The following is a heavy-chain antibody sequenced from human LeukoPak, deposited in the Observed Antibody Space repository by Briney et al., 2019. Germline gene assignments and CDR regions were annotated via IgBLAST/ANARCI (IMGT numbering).Heavy chain of an antibody. Sequence: PGGSLRLSCAASGFTFNSYGMHWFRQTPGKGLEWVAFIRYDGSNKYYGDSVKGRFTISRDNSKNTLYLQMNSLRAEDTAVYYCAKDYGISGTGGAWLDPWGQGTLVTVSS. CDR2: IRYDGSNK. J-gene: IGHJ5*02. CDR1: GFTFNSYG. D-gene: IGHD1-20*01. V-gene: IGHV3-30*02. CDR3: AKDYGISGTGGAWLDP.